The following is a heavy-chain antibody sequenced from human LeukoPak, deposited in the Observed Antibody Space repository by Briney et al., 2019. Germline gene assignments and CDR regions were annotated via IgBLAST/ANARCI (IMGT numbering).Heavy chain of an antibody. CDR1: GGSISSSSYY. CDR3: AREYHCSSTSCSSRANWFDP. Sequence: SETLSLTCTVSGGSISSSSYYWGWIRQPPGKGLEWIGGIYYSGSTYYNPSLKSRVTISVDTSKNQFSLKLSSVTAADTAVYYCAREYHCSSTSCSSRANWFDPWGQGTLVTVSS. V-gene: IGHV4-39*07. D-gene: IGHD2-2*01. J-gene: IGHJ5*02. CDR2: IYYSGST.